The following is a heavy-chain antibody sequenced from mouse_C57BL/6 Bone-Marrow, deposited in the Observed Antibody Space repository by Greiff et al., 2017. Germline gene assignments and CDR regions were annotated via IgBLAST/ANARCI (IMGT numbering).Heavy chain of an antibody. V-gene: IGHV14-4*01. CDR3: TFLYAYGRDAWFAY. J-gene: IGHJ3*01. CDR1: GSNIKDDY. CDR2: MDPENGDT. D-gene: IGHD1-1*01. Sequence: EVQLQESGAELVRPGASVRLSCTASGSNIKDDYMDWVKQRPEQGLEWIGLMDPENGDTEYASKFQGKATITADTSSNTAYLQLCSLTSEDTSVYYCTFLYAYGRDAWFAYWGQGTLVTVSA.